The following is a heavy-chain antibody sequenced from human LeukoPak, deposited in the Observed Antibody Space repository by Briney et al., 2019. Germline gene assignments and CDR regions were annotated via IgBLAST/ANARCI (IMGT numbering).Heavy chain of an antibody. J-gene: IGHJ4*02. CDR2: IRSKLNSYAT. CDR3: TRQGLN. V-gene: IGHV3-73*01. Sequence: GGSLRLSCAASGFTFSGSTIHWVRQASGKGLEWVGRIRSKLNSYATACTASVQSRFAISRDDSKNTAYLRINSLKTEDAAVYYCTRQGLNWGQGTLVTVSS. CDR1: GFTFSGST.